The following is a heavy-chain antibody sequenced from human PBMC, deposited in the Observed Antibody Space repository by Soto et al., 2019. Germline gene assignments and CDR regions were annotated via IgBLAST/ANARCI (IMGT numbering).Heavy chain of an antibody. CDR3: AKDPEYSSGWLLHDAFDI. Sequence: EVQLLESGGGLVQPGGSLRLSCAASGFTFSSYAMSWVRQAPGKGLEWVSAISGSGGSTYYADSVKGRFTISRDNSKNTLYLQMNSLRAEDTAVYYCAKDPEYSSGWLLHDAFDIWGQGTMVTVSS. CDR2: ISGSGGST. J-gene: IGHJ3*02. CDR1: GFTFSSYA. D-gene: IGHD6-19*01. V-gene: IGHV3-23*01.